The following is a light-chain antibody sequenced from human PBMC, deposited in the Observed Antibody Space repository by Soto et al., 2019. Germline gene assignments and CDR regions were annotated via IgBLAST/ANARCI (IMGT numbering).Light chain of an antibody. Sequence: QSALTQPRSVSGSPGQSVTISCTGTSSDVGAYDYVSWYQHQPGKAPKVTIYDVSKRPSGVPDRFSGSKSGNTASLTISGIQPEDEADYYCSSFVGPYTYVFGTGTKVTVL. J-gene: IGLJ1*01. CDR2: DVS. CDR3: SSFVGPYTYV. V-gene: IGLV2-11*01. CDR1: SSDVGAYDY.